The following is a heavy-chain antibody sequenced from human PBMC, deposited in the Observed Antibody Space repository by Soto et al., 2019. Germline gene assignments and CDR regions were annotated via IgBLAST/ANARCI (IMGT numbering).Heavy chain of an antibody. Sequence: ALETLSLPCAVFGVAFSGYYWSWIRQPPGKGVERIWGINHSGSTNHNPSLKSRVTISVDTSKNQFSLKLSSVTAADTAVYYCARGPFIRVRGEPQSHYYYYYGMDVWGQGTTVTVSS. CDR3: ARGPFIRVRGEPQSHYYYYYGMDV. D-gene: IGHD3-10*01. CDR1: GVAFSGYY. J-gene: IGHJ6*02. V-gene: IGHV4-34*01. CDR2: INHSGST.